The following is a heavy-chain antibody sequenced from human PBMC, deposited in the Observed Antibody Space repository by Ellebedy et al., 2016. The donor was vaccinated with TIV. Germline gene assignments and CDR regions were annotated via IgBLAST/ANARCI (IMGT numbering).Heavy chain of an antibody. D-gene: IGHD6-6*01. CDR2: ISSDGGNK. CDR1: GFTFNNYG. J-gene: IGHJ6*02. CDR3: AKSSSHYYYGPEI. Sequence: GESLKISCAASGFTFNNYGVSWVRQAPGKGLEWVAVISSDGGNKFYAASVKGRFTISKDNSENTLSLQMNSLRGDDTAVYYCAKSSSHYYYGPEIWGQGATVTVSS. V-gene: IGHV3-30*18.